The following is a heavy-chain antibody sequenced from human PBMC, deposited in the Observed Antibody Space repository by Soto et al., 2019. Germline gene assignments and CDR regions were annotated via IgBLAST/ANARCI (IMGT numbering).Heavy chain of an antibody. CDR3: ARAPSPHPLYYDILTKTIDY. Sequence: QVQLVQSGAEVKKPGASVKVSCKASGYTFTSYGISWVRQAPGQGLEWMGWISAYNGNTNYAQKLQGRVTMTTDTTTSQAYTELRSLSSDDTAVYYCARAPSPHPLYYDILTKTIDYWGQGTLVTVSS. J-gene: IGHJ4*02. CDR1: GYTFTSYG. V-gene: IGHV1-18*01. CDR2: ISAYNGNT. D-gene: IGHD3-9*01.